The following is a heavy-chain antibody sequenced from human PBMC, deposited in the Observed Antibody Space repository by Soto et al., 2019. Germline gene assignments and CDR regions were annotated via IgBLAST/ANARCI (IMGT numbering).Heavy chain of an antibody. V-gene: IGHV6-1*01. CDR1: GDSVSSNSAA. CDR2: TYYRSKWYN. D-gene: IGHD1-26*01. J-gene: IGHJ5*02. CDR3: ARDLVGATMVWFDP. Sequence: SQTLSLTCVISGDSVSSNSAAWNWIRQSPSRGLEWLGRTYYRSKWYNDYAESVKSRITINPDTSKNQFSLQLNSVTPEDTAVYYCARDLVGATMVWFDPWGQGTLVTVSS.